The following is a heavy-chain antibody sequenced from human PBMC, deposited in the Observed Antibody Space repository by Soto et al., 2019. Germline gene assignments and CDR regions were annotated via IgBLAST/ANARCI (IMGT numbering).Heavy chain of an antibody. CDR1: DGSISSGDYY. D-gene: IGHD3-16*02. J-gene: IGHJ4*02. CDR3: ARKTSLSYRYVYY. CDR2: IFYSGSI. Sequence: QVQLQESGPGLVKPSQTVSLTCTVSDGSISSGDYYWTWIRQHPGKGLEWIGYIFYSGSIYYNPPLKGQATMSIAMSKNQFSLRLSSVPAADTAMYYCARKTSLSYRYVYYWGQGTMVTFS. V-gene: IGHV4-31*01.